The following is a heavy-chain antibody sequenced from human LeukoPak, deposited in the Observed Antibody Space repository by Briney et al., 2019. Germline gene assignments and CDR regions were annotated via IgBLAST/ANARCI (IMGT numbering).Heavy chain of an antibody. D-gene: IGHD1-7*01. CDR3: TKLKREIS. J-gene: IGHJ4*02. V-gene: IGHV3-15*01. Sequence: TGGSLRLSCAASGFTFSNAWMSWVRQAPGKGLEWVGRIQSKTDGGTTDYAAPVKGRFTISRDDSKNTLYPQMNSLKTEDTAVYYCTKLKREISWGQGTLVAVSS. CDR1: GFTFSNAW. CDR2: IQSKTDGGTT.